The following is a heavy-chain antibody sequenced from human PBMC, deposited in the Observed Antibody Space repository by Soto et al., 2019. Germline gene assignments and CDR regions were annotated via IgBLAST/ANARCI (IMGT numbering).Heavy chain of an antibody. Sequence: PGGSLRLSCAASGFSFSSYGMHWVRQAPGKGLEWVAVIWYDGSNKYYADSVKGRFTIPRDNSMYTLYLQMNSLRAEDTAVYYCARESVAVAGTDFDYWGQGTLVTVSS. J-gene: IGHJ4*02. V-gene: IGHV3-33*01. CDR1: GFSFSSYG. CDR3: ARESVAVAGTDFDY. CDR2: IWYDGSNK. D-gene: IGHD6-19*01.